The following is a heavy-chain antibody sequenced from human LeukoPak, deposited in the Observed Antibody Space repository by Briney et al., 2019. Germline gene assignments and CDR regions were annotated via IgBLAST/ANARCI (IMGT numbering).Heavy chain of an antibody. CDR2: IYYSGST. V-gene: IGHV4-59*12. CDR1: GGSISSYY. Sequence: SETLSLTCTVSGGSISSYYWSWIRQPPGKGLEWIGYIYYSGSTSYSPSLKSRVTISVDTSKNQFSLKLSSVTAADTAVYYCAREDLYSGSYTFDYWGQGTLVTVSS. J-gene: IGHJ4*02. D-gene: IGHD1-26*01. CDR3: AREDLYSGSYTFDY.